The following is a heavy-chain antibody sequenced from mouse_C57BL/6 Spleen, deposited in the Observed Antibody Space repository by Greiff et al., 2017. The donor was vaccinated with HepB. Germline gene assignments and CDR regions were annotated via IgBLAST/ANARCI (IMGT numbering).Heavy chain of an antibody. J-gene: IGHJ1*03. Sequence: EVQLVESGGGLVQPKGSLKLSCAASGFSFNTYAMNWVRQAPGKGLEWVARIRSKSNNYATYYADSVKDSITISRDDSESMLYLQMNNLKTEDTAMYYFGKGKWDNGWYFGVWGTRTTVTVS. V-gene: IGHV10-1*01. CDR1: GFSFNTYA. CDR2: IRSKSNNYAT. D-gene: IGHD3-3*01. CDR3: GKGKWDNGWYFGV.